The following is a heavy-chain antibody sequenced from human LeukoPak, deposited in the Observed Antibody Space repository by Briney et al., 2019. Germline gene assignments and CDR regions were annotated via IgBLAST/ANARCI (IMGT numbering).Heavy chain of an antibody. CDR3: ARAVRNYYDSSGINWYFDL. CDR1: GFTFDDYG. CDR2: INWNGGRT. D-gene: IGHD3-22*01. J-gene: IGHJ2*01. Sequence: GGSLRLSCAASGFTFDDYGMSWVRQAPGKGLEWVSGINWNGGRTGYADSVKGRFTISRDSAKNSLYLQMNSLRAEDTALYYCARAVRNYYDSSGINWYFDLWGRGTLVTVSS. V-gene: IGHV3-20*04.